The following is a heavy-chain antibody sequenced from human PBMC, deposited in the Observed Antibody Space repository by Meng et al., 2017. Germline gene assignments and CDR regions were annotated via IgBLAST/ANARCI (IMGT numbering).Heavy chain of an antibody. J-gene: IGHJ6*02. CDR2: IEQDGSEK. D-gene: IGHD4-17*01. CDR3: ARDGPTTVTTGPLYYYGMDV. Sequence: GESLKISCAASGFTFSSYWMSWVRQAPGKGLEWVANIEQDGSEKYYVDSVKGRFTISRDNAKNSLYLQMNSLRAEDTAVYYCARDGPTTVTTGPLYYYGMDVWGQGTTVTVSS. V-gene: IGHV3-7*01. CDR1: GFTFSSYW.